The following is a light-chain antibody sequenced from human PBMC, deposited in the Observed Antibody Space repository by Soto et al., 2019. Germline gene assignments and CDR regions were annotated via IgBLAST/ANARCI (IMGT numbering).Light chain of an antibody. Sequence: DIQMTQSPSTLSASIGDRVTITCRASQSISSWLAWYQQKPGKAPKLLIYKASSLNNGVPSRFSGSGSGTEFTLTISSLQPDDFAAYYFQQYKTYWTFGQGTKVEIK. J-gene: IGKJ1*01. CDR3: QQYKTYWT. CDR1: QSISSW. V-gene: IGKV1-5*03. CDR2: KAS.